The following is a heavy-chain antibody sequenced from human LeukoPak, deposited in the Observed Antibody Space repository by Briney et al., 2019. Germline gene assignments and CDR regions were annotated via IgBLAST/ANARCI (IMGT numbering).Heavy chain of an antibody. V-gene: IGHV1-2*02. Sequence: ASVTVSCKTSGYSFTGYYLQWVRQAPGQGPEWMGWINPDTGATHKSQKFQGRVTMTRDTSISTAYMELSRLRSDDTAVYYCARDFGVAYSGSYTFDIWGQGTMVTVSS. D-gene: IGHD1-26*01. J-gene: IGHJ3*02. CDR3: ARDFGVAYSGSYTFDI. CDR1: GYSFTGYY. CDR2: INPDTGAT.